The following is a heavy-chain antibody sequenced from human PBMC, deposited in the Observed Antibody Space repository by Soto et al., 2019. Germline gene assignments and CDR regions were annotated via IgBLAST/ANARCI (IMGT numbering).Heavy chain of an antibody. V-gene: IGHV4-31*03. D-gene: IGHD2-21*01. Sequence: PSETLSLTCTVSGGSISSGGYYWSWIRQHPGKGLEWIGYIYYSGSTYYNPSLKSRVTISVDTSKDQFSLKLSSVTAADTAVYYCASDFSYCGAPTPGMCAWAQETTVTVSS. CDR3: ASDFSYCGAPTPGMCA. CDR1: GGSISSGGYY. CDR2: IYYSGST. J-gene: IGHJ6*02.